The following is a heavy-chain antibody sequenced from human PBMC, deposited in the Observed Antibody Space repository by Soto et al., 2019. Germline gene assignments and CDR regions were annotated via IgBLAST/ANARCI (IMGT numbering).Heavy chain of an antibody. CDR3: AKYWFGELLHFDY. CDR1: GFTFSSYA. CDR2: ISGSGGST. Sequence: GGSLRLSCAASGFTFSSYAMSWVRQAPGKGLEWVAGISGSGGSTHYRDSVKGRFTISRDNSENTLYLQMNSLRAEDTAVYYCAKYWFGELLHFDYWGQGTLVTVSS. V-gene: IGHV3-23*01. D-gene: IGHD3-10*01. J-gene: IGHJ4*02.